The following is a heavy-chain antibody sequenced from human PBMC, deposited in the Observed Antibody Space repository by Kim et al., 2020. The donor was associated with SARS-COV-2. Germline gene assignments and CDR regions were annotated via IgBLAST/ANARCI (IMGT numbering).Heavy chain of an antibody. J-gene: IGHJ4*02. Sequence: GGSLRLSCAASGFPFSNVWKSWVRKAPGQGLEWVCRIKSKTAGAANDYAAPVKGRFTMSRAGSKNTLSLQMHSLATEDTVVYYCTSLLSASGRGYWGQGNLVTVSS. V-gene: IGHV3-15*01. D-gene: IGHD3-10*01. CDR2: IKSKTAGAAN. CDR1: GFPFSNVW. CDR3: TSLLSASGRGY.